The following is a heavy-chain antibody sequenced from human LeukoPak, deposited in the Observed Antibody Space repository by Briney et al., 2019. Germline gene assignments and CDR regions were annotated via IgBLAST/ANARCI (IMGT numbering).Heavy chain of an antibody. D-gene: IGHD1-26*01. J-gene: IGHJ6*03. Sequence: ASVKVSCKASGYTFTAQYMHWVRQAPGQGLEWMGIINPSGGSTSYAQKFQGRVTMTRDTSTSTVYMELSSLRSEDTAVYYCARDESGSYLLSGSNQRAINYYYYYYMDVWGKGTTVTVSS. V-gene: IGHV1-46*01. CDR2: INPSGGST. CDR1: GYTFTAQY. CDR3: ARDESGSYLLSGSNQRAINYYYYYYMDV.